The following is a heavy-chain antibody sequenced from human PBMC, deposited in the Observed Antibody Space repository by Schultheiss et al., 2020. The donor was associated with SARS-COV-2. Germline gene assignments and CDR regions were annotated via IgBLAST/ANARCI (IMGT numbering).Heavy chain of an antibody. J-gene: IGHJ3*02. CDR3: AREGGSYDHAFDI. D-gene: IGHD1-26*01. Sequence: SETLSLTCSVSGGSISSSSYFWAWIRQPPGNGLEWIGSLYYSGSTYYNPSLRSRLTIYVDTSKNQFSLKLSSVTAADTAVYYCAREGGSYDHAFDIWGQGTMVTVSS. CDR1: GGSISSSSYF. CDR2: LYYSGST. V-gene: IGHV4-39*07.